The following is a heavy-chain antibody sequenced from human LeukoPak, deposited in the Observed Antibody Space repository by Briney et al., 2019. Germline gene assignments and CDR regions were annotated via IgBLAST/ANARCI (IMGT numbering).Heavy chain of an antibody. CDR2: VGIGSTRI. D-gene: IGHD2-2*02. Sequence: KPGGSLRLSCAASGFIFSSSAMNWVRQAPGKGLEWVSTVGIGSTRILYADSVKGRFTISRDNAKNSLYSQMNSLRVEDTAVYYCARGLPYNDAFDIWGQGTMVTVSS. J-gene: IGHJ3*02. V-gene: IGHV3-21*01. CDR1: GFIFSSSA. CDR3: ARGLPYNDAFDI.